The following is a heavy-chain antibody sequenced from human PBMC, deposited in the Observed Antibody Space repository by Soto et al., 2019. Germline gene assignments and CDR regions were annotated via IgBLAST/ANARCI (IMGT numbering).Heavy chain of an antibody. J-gene: IGHJ5*02. CDR3: ASLSIFLIQAATAGFDP. CDR2: INSDGSST. Sequence: GGSLRLSCAASGFTFSSYWRHWVRQAPGKGLVWVSRINSDGSSTSYADSVKGRFTISRDNAKNTLYLQMNSLRAEDTAGYYCASLSIFLIQAATAGFDPLGQETSLTISS. CDR1: GFTFSSYW. D-gene: IGHD3-3*01. V-gene: IGHV3-74*01.